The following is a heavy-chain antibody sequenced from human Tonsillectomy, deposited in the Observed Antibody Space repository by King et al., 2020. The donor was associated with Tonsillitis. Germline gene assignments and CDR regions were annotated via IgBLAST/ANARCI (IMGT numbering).Heavy chain of an antibody. CDR3: ARDKPLWAPGGPGIDS. D-gene: IGHD1-14*01. V-gene: IGHV4-61*02. CDR2: IYTSGDT. CDR1: GGSISSGGNY. J-gene: IGHJ4*02. Sequence: QLQESGPGLVKPSQTLSLTCTVSGGSISSGGNYWSWIRQAAGEGLEWIGRIYTSGDTNYNPSLKSRATISLDTPKKQFSLKLRSVTAADTAVYYCARDKPLWAPGGPGIDSWGQGTLVTVSS.